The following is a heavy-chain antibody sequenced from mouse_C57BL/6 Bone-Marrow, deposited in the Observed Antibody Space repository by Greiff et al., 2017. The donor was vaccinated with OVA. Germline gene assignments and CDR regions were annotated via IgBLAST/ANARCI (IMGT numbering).Heavy chain of an antibody. J-gene: IGHJ1*03. CDR1: GYSFTGYY. CDR2: INPSTGGT. V-gene: IGHV1-42*01. CDR3: ARLEGYFDV. Sequence: VQLKESGPELVKPGASVKISCKASGYSFTGYYMNWVKQSPEKSLEWIGEINPSTGGTTYNQKFKAKATLTVDKSSSTAYMQLKSLTSEDSAVYYCARLEGYFDVWGTGTTVTVSS.